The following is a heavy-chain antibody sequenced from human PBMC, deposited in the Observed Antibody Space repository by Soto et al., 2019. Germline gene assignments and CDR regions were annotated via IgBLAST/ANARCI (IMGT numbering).Heavy chain of an antibody. CDR1: GYTFTSYA. CDR3: ARDKVVTMVRGVITPSDAFDI. D-gene: IGHD3-10*01. Sequence: GASVKVSCKASGYTFTSYAMHWVRQAPGQRLEWMGWINAGHGNTKYSQKFQGRVTITRDTSASTAYMELSSLRSDDTAVHYCARDKVVTMVRGVITPSDAFDIWGQGTMVTVSS. J-gene: IGHJ3*02. V-gene: IGHV1-3*01. CDR2: INAGHGNT.